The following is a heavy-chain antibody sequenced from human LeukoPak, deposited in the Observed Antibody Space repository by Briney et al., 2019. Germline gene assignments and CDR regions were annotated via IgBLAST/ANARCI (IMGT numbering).Heavy chain of an antibody. CDR1: GFNLSSYE. CDR2: ISSSCSTI. CDR3: AREWDSSTSKYYYYYGMDV. J-gene: IGHJ6*04. V-gene: IGHV3-48*03. Sequence: PGGFLRLSCAGPGFNLSSYEMNWGRQGPGKGLEWVSYISSSCSTIYYADSVKGRFTISRDNAKNSLYLQMNSLRAEDTAVYYCAREWDSSTSKYYYYYGMDVWGKGTTVTVSS. D-gene: IGHD2-2*01.